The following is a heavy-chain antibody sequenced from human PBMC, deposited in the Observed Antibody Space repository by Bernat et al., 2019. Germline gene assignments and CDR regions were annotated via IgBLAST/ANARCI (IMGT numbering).Heavy chain of an antibody. J-gene: IGHJ4*02. CDR1: GGSISSSSYY. CDR2: IYYSGST. V-gene: IGHV4-39*01. Sequence: QLQLQESGLGLVKPSETLSLTYTVSGGSISSSSYYWGWIRQPPGKGLEWIGSIYYSGSTYYNPSLKSRVTISVDTSKNQFSLKLSSVTAADTAVYYCASLYYDILTDYYFDYWGQGTLVTVSS. CDR3: ASLYYDILTDYYFDY. D-gene: IGHD3-9*01.